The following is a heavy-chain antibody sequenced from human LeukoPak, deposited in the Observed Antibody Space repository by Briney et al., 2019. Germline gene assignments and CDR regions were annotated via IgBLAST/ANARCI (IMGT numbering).Heavy chain of an antibody. CDR3: ANGYSSGWYGGEYFQH. V-gene: IGHV1-3*01. J-gene: IGHJ1*01. Sequence: ASVKVSCKASGYTFTSYAMHWVRQAPGQRLEWMGWINAGNGNTKYSQKFQGRVTITADKSTSTAYMELSSLRSEDTAVYYCANGYSSGWYGGEYFQHWGQGTLVTVSS. CDR1: GYTFTSYA. CDR2: INAGNGNT. D-gene: IGHD6-19*01.